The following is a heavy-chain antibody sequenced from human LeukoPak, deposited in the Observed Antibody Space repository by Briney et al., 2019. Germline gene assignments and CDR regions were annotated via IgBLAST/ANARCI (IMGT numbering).Heavy chain of an antibody. CDR3: ARDKGVVGGTMVRGVIIEAWGPLDY. D-gene: IGHD3-10*01. V-gene: IGHV3-74*01. Sequence: PGGSLRLSCAASGFTFSNYWMHWVRQAPGKGLVWVSRINSDGSTTNYADSVKGRFTISRDTSKNTLYLQMNSLRAEDTAVYYCARDKGVVGGTMVRGVIIEAWGPLDYWGQGTLVTVSS. CDR1: GFTFSNYW. CDR2: INSDGSTT. J-gene: IGHJ4*02.